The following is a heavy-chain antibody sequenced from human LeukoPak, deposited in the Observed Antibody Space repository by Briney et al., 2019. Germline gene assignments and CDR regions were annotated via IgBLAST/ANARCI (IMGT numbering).Heavy chain of an antibody. CDR1: GGSFSGYY. D-gene: IGHD3-22*01. J-gene: IGHJ4*02. CDR3: VRGQSVYTYYYDSSGSDY. V-gene: IGHV4-34*01. Sequence: SETLSLTCAVYGGSFSGYYWSWIRQPPGKGLEWIGEINHSGSTNYNPSLKSRVTISVDTSKNQFSLKLSSVTAADTAVYYCVRGQSVYTYYYDSSGSDYWGQGTLVTVSS. CDR2: INHSGST.